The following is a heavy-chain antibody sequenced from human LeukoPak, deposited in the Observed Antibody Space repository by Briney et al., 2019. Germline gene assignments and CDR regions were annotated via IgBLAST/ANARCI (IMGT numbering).Heavy chain of an antibody. J-gene: IGHJ3*02. V-gene: IGHV4-34*01. Sequence: TSETLSLTCAVYGGSFSGYYWSWIRQPPRKGLEWIGEINHSGSTNYNPSLKSRVTISVDTSKNQFSLKLSSVTAADTAVYYCAGDSGYFDAFDIWGQGTMVTVSS. D-gene: IGHD5-12*01. CDR2: INHSGST. CDR1: GGSFSGYY. CDR3: AGDSGYFDAFDI.